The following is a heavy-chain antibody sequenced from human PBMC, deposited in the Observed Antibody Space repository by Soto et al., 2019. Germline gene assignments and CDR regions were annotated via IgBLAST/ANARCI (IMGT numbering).Heavy chain of an antibody. CDR1: GFIFSNFE. CDR3: AKKGGRTQLWLMDTCYFDL. J-gene: IGHJ2*01. CDR2: INTAGSTK. Sequence: GGSLRLSCAASGFIFSNFEMHWVRQAPGKGLEWVSYINTAGSTKYYAESVKGRFTISRDNARNSLFLQMNSLRGEDTAVYYCAKKGGRTQLWLMDTCYFDLWGRGTLVTASS. V-gene: IGHV3-48*03. D-gene: IGHD5-18*01.